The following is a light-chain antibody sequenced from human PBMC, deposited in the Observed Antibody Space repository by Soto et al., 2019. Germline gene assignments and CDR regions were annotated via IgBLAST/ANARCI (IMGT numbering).Light chain of an antibody. J-gene: IGKJ1*01. CDR1: ESISNW. Sequence: DIQMTQSPSTLSASVGDRVTITFRASESISNWLAWFQQKPGKAPKLLIHKTSTLESGVPSRFSGSGSGTEFTLTISSMQPDDFATYFCQQYSTYWSFGQGTKVEIK. CDR2: KTS. CDR3: QQYSTYWS. V-gene: IGKV1-5*03.